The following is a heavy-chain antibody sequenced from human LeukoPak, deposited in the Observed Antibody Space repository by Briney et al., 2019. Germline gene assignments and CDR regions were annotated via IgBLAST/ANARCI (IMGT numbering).Heavy chain of an antibody. D-gene: IGHD3-16*01. Sequence: PGRSLRLSCAASGFTFSSYWMHWVRQAPGKGLVWVSRINSDGSSTTYADSVKGRFTISRDNAKNSLYLQMNSLRVEDTAVYYCARDDAYSSFSYWGQGALVTVSS. CDR1: GFTFSSYW. CDR3: ARDDAYSSFSY. CDR2: INSDGSST. J-gene: IGHJ4*02. V-gene: IGHV3-74*01.